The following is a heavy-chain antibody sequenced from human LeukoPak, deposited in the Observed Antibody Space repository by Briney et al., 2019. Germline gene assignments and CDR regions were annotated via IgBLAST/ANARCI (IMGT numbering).Heavy chain of an antibody. CDR2: IKSIGDGGTT. CDR3: TTSVFLLFGGDAFSV. V-gene: IGHV3-15*01. J-gene: IGHJ3*01. Sequence: GGSLRLSCAASGFTFSSFAMSWVRQAPGKGLEWVGRIKSIGDGGTTAYAAPVKGRFTISRDDSKTTVYLQMNSLHTGDTAVYYCTTSVFLLFGGDAFSVWGQGTMVTVSS. CDR1: GFTFSSFA. D-gene: IGHD3-10*01.